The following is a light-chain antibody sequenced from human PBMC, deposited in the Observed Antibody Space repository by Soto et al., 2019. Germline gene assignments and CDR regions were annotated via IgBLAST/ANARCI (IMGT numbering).Light chain of an antibody. V-gene: IGKV1-39*01. J-gene: IGKJ1*01. CDR2: AAS. CDR1: QSISNY. CDR3: QQSYSAPQA. Sequence: DIQVTQSPSSLSASVGDRVTITFRASQSISNYLNWYQQKPGKAPKLLIYAASSLQSGVPSRFRGSGSGTDFTLTISSLQPEDFATYYCQQSYSAPQAFGQGTKVDIK.